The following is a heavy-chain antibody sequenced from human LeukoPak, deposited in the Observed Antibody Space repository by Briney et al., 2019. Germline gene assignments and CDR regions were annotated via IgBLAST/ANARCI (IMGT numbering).Heavy chain of an antibody. CDR2: ISHSGDNI. Sequence: GGSLRLSCAASGFTFSTYTMNWVRQAPGKGLEWVSSISHSGDNIYYADSVKGRITISRDNSKNTLYLQMTSLRAEDTALYYCVPLGYCSSTTCDTSDYWGQGTLVTVSS. V-gene: IGHV3-23*01. J-gene: IGHJ4*02. CDR3: VPLGYCSSTTCDTSDY. D-gene: IGHD2-2*01. CDR1: GFTFSTYT.